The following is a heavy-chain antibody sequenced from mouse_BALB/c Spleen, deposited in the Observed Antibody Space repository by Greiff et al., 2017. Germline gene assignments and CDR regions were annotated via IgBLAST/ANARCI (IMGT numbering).Heavy chain of an antibody. Sequence: DVKLVESGGGLVQPGGSRKLSCAASGFTFSSFGMHWVRQAPEKGLEWVAYISSGSSTIYYADTVKGRFTISRDNPKNTLFLQMTSLRSEDTAMYYCASGRYYGSSFYFDYWGQGTTLTVSS. CDR2: ISSGSSTI. CDR3: ASGRYYGSSFYFDY. J-gene: IGHJ2*01. D-gene: IGHD1-1*01. V-gene: IGHV5-17*02. CDR1: GFTFSSFG.